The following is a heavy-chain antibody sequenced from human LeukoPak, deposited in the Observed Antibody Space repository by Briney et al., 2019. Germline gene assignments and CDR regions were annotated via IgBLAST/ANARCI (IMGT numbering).Heavy chain of an antibody. CDR2: ISTYNGDT. J-gene: IGHJ4*02. CDR1: GYTFTSYD. D-gene: IGHD1-26*01. CDR3: ARDTGSSPGDY. Sequence: ASEKVSCKASGYTFTSYDINWVRQATGQGLEWMGWISTYNGDTNYAQNLQGRVTMTTDTSTSTAYMDLRSLRSDDTAVYYCARDTGSSPGDYWGQGTLVTVSS. V-gene: IGHV1-18*01.